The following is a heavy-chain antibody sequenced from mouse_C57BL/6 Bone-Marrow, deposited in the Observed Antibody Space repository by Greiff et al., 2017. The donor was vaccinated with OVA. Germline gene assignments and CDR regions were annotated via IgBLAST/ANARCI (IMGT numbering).Heavy chain of an antibody. CDR1: GFSLTSYG. J-gene: IGHJ4*01. D-gene: IGHD2-2*01. Sequence: VKLMESGPGLVQPSQSLSITCTVSGFSLTSYGVHWVRQSPGKGLEWLGVIWRGGSTDYNAAFMSRLSITKDNSKSQVFFQMNSLQEDDTAIYDCAKNPLWFYAMDYWGQGTSVTVSS. CDR3: AKNPLWFYAMDY. CDR2: IWRGGST. V-gene: IGHV2-5*01.